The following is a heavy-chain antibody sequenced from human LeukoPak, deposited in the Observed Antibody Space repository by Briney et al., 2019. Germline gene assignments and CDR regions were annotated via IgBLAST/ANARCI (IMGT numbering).Heavy chain of an antibody. J-gene: IGHJ4*02. CDR3: AKSYGSSSWSFVDY. CDR1: GFTFDDYA. Sequence: GGSLRLSCAASGFTFDDYAMHWVRQAPGKGLEWVSGISWNSGNIGYVDSVKGRFTISRDNGKNSLYLQMNSLRAEDTALYYCAKSYGSSSWSFVDYWGQGTLVTVSS. CDR2: ISWNSGNI. V-gene: IGHV3-9*01. D-gene: IGHD6-13*01.